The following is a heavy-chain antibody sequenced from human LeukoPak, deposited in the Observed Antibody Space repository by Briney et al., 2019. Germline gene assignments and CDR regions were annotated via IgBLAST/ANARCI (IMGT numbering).Heavy chain of an antibody. CDR2: ISPDDSTA. D-gene: IGHD5-18*01. J-gene: IGHJ6*03. CDR1: GFTFSSYS. CDR3: ARDFSERGYSYWVYYYYYMDV. V-gene: IGHV3-23*01. Sequence: PGGSLRLSCLASGFTFSSYSMSWVRQAPGKGLEWVSAISPDDSTAYYADSVKGRFTISRDNSKNTLYLQMNSLRAEDTAVYYCARDFSERGYSYWVYYYYYMDVWGKGTTVTVSS.